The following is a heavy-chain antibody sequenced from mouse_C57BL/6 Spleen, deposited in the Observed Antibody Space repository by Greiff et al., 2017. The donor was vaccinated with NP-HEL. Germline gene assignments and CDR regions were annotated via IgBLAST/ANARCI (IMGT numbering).Heavy chain of an antibody. CDR1: GYSFTDYN. J-gene: IGHJ2*01. CDR3: VFCGVGFDY. Sequence: VQLQQSGPELVKPGASVKLSCEASGYSFTDYNMNWVKQSTGKSLEWIGVINPNYATTSYNQKFKGKATLTVDQSSSTAYMHLNSLTSEDAAVSYCVFCGVGFDYWGQGTTLTVSS. V-gene: IGHV1-39*01. D-gene: IGHD1-1*02. CDR2: INPNYATT.